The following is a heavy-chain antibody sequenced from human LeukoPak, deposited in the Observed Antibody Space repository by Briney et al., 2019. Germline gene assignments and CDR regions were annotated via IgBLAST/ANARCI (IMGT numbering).Heavy chain of an antibody. D-gene: IGHD3/OR15-3a*01. CDR3: ARRRDFIDY. CDR1: GFTFSSFW. J-gene: IGHJ4*02. CDR2: SSSSGSTI. Sequence: GGSLRLSCAASGFTFSSFWMTWVRQAPGKGLEWVSYSSSSGSTIYYADSVKGRFAISRDNAKNSLYLQMNSLRAEDTAVYYCARRRDFIDYWGQGTLVTVSS. V-gene: IGHV3-48*04.